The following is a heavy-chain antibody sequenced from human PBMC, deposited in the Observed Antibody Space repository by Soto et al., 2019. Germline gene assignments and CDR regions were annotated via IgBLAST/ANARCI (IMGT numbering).Heavy chain of an antibody. D-gene: IGHD2-2*01. V-gene: IGHV1-69*02. J-gene: IGHJ3*01. Sequence: QVHLIQSGAEVKKPGSSVKVSCKAAGGTFNTYTLFLVRQAPGHGLEWMGRIIPMLPVSNSAQKFQGRLTLTAHKSKGTAFMELSSLTSDDTAVYYCSIGSWSAETFDVWGQGTMVTVSS. CDR2: IIPMLPVS. CDR1: GGTFNTYT. CDR3: SIGSWSAETFDV.